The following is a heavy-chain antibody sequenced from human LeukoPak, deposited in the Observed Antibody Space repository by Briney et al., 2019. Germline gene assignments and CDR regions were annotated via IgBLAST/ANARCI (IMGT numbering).Heavy chain of an antibody. CDR2: IYYSGST. CDR1: GGSISSSSYY. V-gene: IGHV4-39*07. J-gene: IGHJ4*02. D-gene: IGHD1-26*01. Sequence: SETLSLTCTVSGGSISSSSYYWGWIRQPPGKGLEWIGSIYYSGSTYYNPSLKSRVTISVDTSKNQFSLKLSSVTAADTAVYYCARDPGVGTYWGQGTLVTVSS. CDR3: ARDPGVGTY.